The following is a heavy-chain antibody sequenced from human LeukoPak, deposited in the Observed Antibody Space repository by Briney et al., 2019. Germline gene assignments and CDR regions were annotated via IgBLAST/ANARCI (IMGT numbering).Heavy chain of an antibody. Sequence: GGSLRLSCAASGFTLTNHWMTWVRQAPGKGLEWVAYIRQDGSDKYYVDSVKGRFTISRDNAKNSLYLQLSSLRAEDTAVYYCARISSPGYFDYWGQGTLVTVSS. CDR1: GFTLTNHW. CDR3: ARISSPGYFDY. D-gene: IGHD3-3*02. V-gene: IGHV3-7*01. J-gene: IGHJ4*02. CDR2: IRQDGSDK.